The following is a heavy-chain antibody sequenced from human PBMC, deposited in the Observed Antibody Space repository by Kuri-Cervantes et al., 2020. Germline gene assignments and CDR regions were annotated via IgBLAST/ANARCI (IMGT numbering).Heavy chain of an antibody. CDR1: GFTFSSYA. D-gene: IGHD4-17*01. CDR2: ISYDGSSK. Sequence: GGSLRLSCAASGFTFSSYAMHWVRQAPGKGLEWVAVISYDGSSKYYADSVKGRFTISRDNSKNTLYLQMNSLRAEDTAVYYCAAGDDYGDYATPFDYWGQGTLVTVSS. V-gene: IGHV3-30-3*01. CDR3: AAGDDYGDYATPFDY. J-gene: IGHJ4*02.